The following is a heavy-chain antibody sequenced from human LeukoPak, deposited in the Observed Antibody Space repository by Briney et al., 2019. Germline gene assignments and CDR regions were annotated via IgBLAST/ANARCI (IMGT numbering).Heavy chain of an antibody. D-gene: IGHD2-2*02. CDR2: INPKSSDT. J-gene: IGHJ4*02. CDR1: EYTFTSQYY. CDR3: AREDIYTSLSLDY. V-gene: IGHV1-2*02. Sequence: ASVGVSYTPSEYTFTSQYYIHWVRPAPGQGREWMGWINPKSSDTNYAQKFQGRVTIARDTSISTASMELTRLRYDDTAVYYCAREDIYTSLSLDYWGQGTLVTVSS.